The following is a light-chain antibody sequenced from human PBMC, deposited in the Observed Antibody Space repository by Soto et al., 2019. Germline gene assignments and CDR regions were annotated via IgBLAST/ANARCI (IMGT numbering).Light chain of an antibody. Sequence: DIQMTQSPSSLSASIGDRVTITCRASQGISNYLAWYQQKPGKVPKLLIFAASTLQSGVPSRFGGSGSGTDFTLTISSLQPEDVATYYCQKYNSAPYTFGQGTKLEIK. J-gene: IGKJ2*01. CDR3: QKYNSAPYT. V-gene: IGKV1-27*01. CDR2: AAS. CDR1: QGISNY.